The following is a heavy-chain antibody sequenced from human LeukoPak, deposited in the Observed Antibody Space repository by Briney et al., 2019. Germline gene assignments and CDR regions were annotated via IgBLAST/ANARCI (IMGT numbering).Heavy chain of an antibody. CDR3: AKELDYGGNSPFHY. J-gene: IGHJ4*02. Sequence: GGSQTLSCTASRFTFSDYGMHWVRQAPGKGLEWVAFISYDGSNKYYADSVKGRFTISRDNSKNTLYLQMNSLRAEDTAVYYCAKELDYGGNSPFHYGGQGTLVTVSS. CDR1: RFTFSDYG. CDR2: ISYDGSNK. V-gene: IGHV3-30*18. D-gene: IGHD4-23*01.